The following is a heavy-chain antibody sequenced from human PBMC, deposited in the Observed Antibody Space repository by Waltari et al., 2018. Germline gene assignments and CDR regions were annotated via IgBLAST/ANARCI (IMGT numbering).Heavy chain of an antibody. CDR2: IMNFQEGNSP. CDR3: AKFGHGPGTSDSWSNNRFDP. V-gene: IGHV3-74*01. D-gene: IGHD3-10*01. Sequence: EVQLVESGGGSVQPGGSLRLSCAASGFTFASYHMHWVRQAPGKGLVWVSRIMNFQEGNSPSYADSVRCRFTVSRDNAKNTVYLQLNSLRVEDTAMYYCAKFGHGPGTSDSWSNNRFDPWGQGTLVTVSS. CDR1: GFTFASYH. J-gene: IGHJ5*02.